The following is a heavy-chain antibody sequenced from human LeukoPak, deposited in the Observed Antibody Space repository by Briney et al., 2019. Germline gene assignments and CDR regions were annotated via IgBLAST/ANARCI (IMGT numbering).Heavy chain of an antibody. V-gene: IGHV4-39*07. CDR2: IYYDGTT. CDR1: GGSVSSSSYY. Sequence: SETLSLTCTVSGGSVSSSSYYWGWIRQPPGKGLEWIGSIYYDGTTYYNPSLKSRVTISIDTSKNQFSLELNSVTAADTAVYYCARDSHYSSSSLYYYYYMNVWGKGTTVTVSS. D-gene: IGHD6-6*01. CDR3: ARDSHYSSSSLYYYYYMNV. J-gene: IGHJ6*03.